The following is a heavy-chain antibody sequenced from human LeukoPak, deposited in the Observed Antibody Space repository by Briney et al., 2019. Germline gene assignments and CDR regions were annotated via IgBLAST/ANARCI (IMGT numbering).Heavy chain of an antibody. CDR3: AREFGGRDSSGWQYATDY. CDR2: ITSSSRYM. CDR1: GFTFSSYW. J-gene: IGHJ4*02. Sequence: GESLKISCAASGFTFSSYWMHWVRQAPGKGLEWVSSITSSSRYMYYADAVKGRFTISRDNAKNSLYLQMNSLRAEDTAVYYCAREFGGRDSSGWQYATDYWGQGTLVTVSS. V-gene: IGHV3-21*01. D-gene: IGHD6-19*01.